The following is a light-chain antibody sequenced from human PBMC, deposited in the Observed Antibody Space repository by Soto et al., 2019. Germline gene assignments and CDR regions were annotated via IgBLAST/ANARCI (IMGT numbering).Light chain of an antibody. Sequence: IALTQSPANCSLSPGERATLSWGASQSVSSSYLAWYQQTPGLAPRLLIYDASSRASGTPDSISSGGSTTYFLTTISRQAPEVFAVYYCQHYSSLISFGQGTRVEI. J-gene: IGKJ5*01. CDR3: QHYSSLIS. CDR2: DAS. CDR1: QSVSSSY. V-gene: IGKV3D-20*01.